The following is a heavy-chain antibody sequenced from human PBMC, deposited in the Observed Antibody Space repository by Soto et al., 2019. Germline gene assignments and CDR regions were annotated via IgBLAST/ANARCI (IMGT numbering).Heavy chain of an antibody. V-gene: IGHV4-59*01. D-gene: IGHD1-7*01. J-gene: IGHJ4*02. CDR3: ASAQNNWNYLFGY. CDR1: GGSISSYY. Sequence: PSETLSLTCTVSGGSISSYYWSWIRQPPGKGLEWIGYIYYSGSTNYNPSLKSRVTISVDTSKNQFSLKLSSVTAADTAVYYCASAQNNWNYLFGYWGQGTLVTVSS. CDR2: IYYSGST.